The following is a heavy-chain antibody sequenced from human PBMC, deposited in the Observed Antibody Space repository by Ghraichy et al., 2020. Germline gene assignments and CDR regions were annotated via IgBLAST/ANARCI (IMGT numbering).Heavy chain of an antibody. D-gene: IGHD3-10*01. CDR1: GFTFSSYS. CDR2: ISSSSSTI. V-gene: IGHV3-48*02. J-gene: IGHJ4*02. Sequence: GGSLRLSCAASGFTFSSYSMNWVRQAPGKGLEWVSYISSSSSTIYYADSVKGRFTISRDNAKNSLYLQMNSLRDEDTAVYYCASTSNYYGSGSYANWGQGTLVTVSS. CDR3: ASTSNYYGSGSYAN.